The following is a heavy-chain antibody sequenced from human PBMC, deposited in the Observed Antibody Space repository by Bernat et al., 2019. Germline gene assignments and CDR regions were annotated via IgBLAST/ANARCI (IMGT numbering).Heavy chain of an antibody. CDR1: GGTFSSYT. V-gene: IGHV1-69*08. J-gene: IGHJ3*02. CDR3: ARDIPLGSGLQSDAFDI. D-gene: IGHD3-3*01. CDR2: IIPILGIG. Sequence: QVQLVQSGAEVKKPGSSVNVSCKASGGTFSSYTISWVRQAPGQGLEWMGRIIPILGIGNYAQKFQGRVTITANKSTSTAYMELSSLRTEGTAVYYCARDIPLGSGLQSDAFDIWGQGTMVTVSS.